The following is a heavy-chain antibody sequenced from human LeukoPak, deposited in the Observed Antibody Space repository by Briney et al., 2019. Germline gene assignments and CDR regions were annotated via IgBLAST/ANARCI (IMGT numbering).Heavy chain of an antibody. J-gene: IGHJ5*02. V-gene: IGHV3-23*01. CDR2: VNGGGGST. CDR1: GFTFSSYA. CDR3: AKSGGFFDT. Sequence: RPGGSLRLSCAASGFTFSSYAMSWVRQAPGKGLEWVSSVNGGGGSTYYADSVKGRFTISRDNSKSSLYLQMNSLRAEDTAVYYCAKSGGFFDTWGQGTLVTVSS. D-gene: IGHD1-26*01.